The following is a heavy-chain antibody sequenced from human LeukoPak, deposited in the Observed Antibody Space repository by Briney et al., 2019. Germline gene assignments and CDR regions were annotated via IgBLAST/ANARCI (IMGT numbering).Heavy chain of an antibody. D-gene: IGHD6-13*01. CDR3: ARDSDSSSCYAFDI. V-gene: IGHV1-18*01. Sequence: ASVKVSCKASGYTFTSYGISWVRQAPGQGLEWMGWISAYNGNTNYAQKLQGRVTMTTDTSTSTAYMELRSLRSDDTAVYYCARDSDSSSCYAFDIWGQGTMVTASS. CDR1: GYTFTSYG. J-gene: IGHJ3*02. CDR2: ISAYNGNT.